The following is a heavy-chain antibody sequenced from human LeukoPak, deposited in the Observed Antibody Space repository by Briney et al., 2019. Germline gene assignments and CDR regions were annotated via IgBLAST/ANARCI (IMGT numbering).Heavy chain of an antibody. Sequence: GGSLRLSCAASGFTFSSYAMSWVRQAPGKGLEWVSAISGSGGSTFYADSVKGRFTISRDNSKNTLYLQMNSLRAEDTALYYCAKGPTRQGYCSTTSCRDYYFDYWGQGTLVTVSS. CDR1: GFTFSSYA. J-gene: IGHJ4*02. CDR3: AKGPTRQGYCSTTSCRDYYFDY. CDR2: ISGSGGST. V-gene: IGHV3-23*01. D-gene: IGHD2-2*01.